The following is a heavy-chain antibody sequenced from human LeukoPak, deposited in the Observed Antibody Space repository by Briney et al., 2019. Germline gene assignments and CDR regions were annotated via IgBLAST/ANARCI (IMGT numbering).Heavy chain of an antibody. Sequence: GGSLRLSCVASGFTFSSYSLSWVRQAPGKGLQWISTISSGAGSTFYADSVKGRFTISKDTSENTLSLHMNSPRPEDTAVYYCVKGGASSSEGGWGQGTLVTVSS. CDR2: ISSGAGST. D-gene: IGHD6-6*01. CDR1: GFTFSSYS. J-gene: IGHJ4*02. V-gene: IGHV3-23*01. CDR3: VKGGASSSEGG.